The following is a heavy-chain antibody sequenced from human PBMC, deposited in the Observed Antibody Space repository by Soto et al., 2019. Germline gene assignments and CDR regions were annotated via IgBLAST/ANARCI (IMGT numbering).Heavy chain of an antibody. D-gene: IGHD5-12*01. Sequence: SETLSLTCAVSGYSISSGNYWGWIRQPPGKGLEWSGSIYHNGRTHYNPSLKSRVTISVDTSKNQFSLKLTSVSAADTAYYYRALRKPGWWFDPWGQRILVTVSS. CDR2: IYHNGRT. CDR3: ALRKPGWWFDP. CDR1: GYSISSGNY. V-gene: IGHV4-38-2*01. J-gene: IGHJ5*02.